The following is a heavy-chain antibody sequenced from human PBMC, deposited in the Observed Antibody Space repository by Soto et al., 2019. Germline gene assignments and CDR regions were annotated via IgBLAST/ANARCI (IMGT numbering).Heavy chain of an antibody. CDR3: ARAMVTIDY. CDR1: GGSISSDC. CDR2: IYQTGST. V-gene: IGHV4-4*02. D-gene: IGHD5-18*01. Sequence: SETLSLTCPVSGGSISSDCLSWVRPPPGKGLEWIGGIYQTGSTNYNPSLKSRVTISVDKSKNQFSLKLNSVTAADTAVYFCARAMVTIDYWGQGTLVTVSS. J-gene: IGHJ4*02.